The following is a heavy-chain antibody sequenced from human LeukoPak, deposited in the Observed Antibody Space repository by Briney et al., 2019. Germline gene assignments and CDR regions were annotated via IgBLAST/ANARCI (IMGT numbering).Heavy chain of an antibody. Sequence: PSETLFLTCTVSGGSISSSSYYWGWIRQPPGKGLEWIGSIYYSGSTYYNPSLKSRVTISVDTSKNQFSLKLSSVTAADTAVYYCARHRYYYRSGSYYGAPYYMDVWGKGTTVTISS. J-gene: IGHJ6*03. CDR1: GGSISSSSYY. D-gene: IGHD3-10*01. CDR3: ARHRYYYRSGSYYGAPYYMDV. V-gene: IGHV4-39*01. CDR2: IYYSGST.